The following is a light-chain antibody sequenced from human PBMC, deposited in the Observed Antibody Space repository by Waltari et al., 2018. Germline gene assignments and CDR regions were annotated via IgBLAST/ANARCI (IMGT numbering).Light chain of an antibody. CDR2: KAS. V-gene: IGKV1-5*03. J-gene: IGKJ4*02. Sequence: DIQMTQSPPTLSAFDGDRVTFPCRASQVIPRCLAWYHQNAGKAPKLLDYKASILERGVPSRFSGGGSGTEFTLTISSLQPDDFATYYCQHYDSYSATFGRGTKVEIK. CDR1: QVIPRC. CDR3: QHYDSYSAT.